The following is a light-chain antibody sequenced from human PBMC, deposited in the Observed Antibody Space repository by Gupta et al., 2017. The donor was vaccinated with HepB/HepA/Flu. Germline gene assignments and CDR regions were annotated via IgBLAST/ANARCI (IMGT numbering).Light chain of an antibody. J-gene: IGKJ1*01. CDR3: QQTYSTPWT. V-gene: IGKV1-39*01. CDR2: GAS. CDR1: QSIRAY. Sequence: DIQMTQSPPSLSASVGDRISITCRAGQSIRAYLNWYQQRPGKAPNLLIYGASNLQTGVPSRFRGSGSGTEFTLTISSLQPEDFATYFCQQTYSTPWTFGLGTKVDMK.